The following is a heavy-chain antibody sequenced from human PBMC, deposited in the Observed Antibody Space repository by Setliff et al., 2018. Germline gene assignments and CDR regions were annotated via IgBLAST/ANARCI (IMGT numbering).Heavy chain of an antibody. CDR1: GGSISPYF. V-gene: IGHV4-4*08. J-gene: IGHJ4*02. D-gene: IGHD1-26*01. CDR3: ARDNTMVGATDY. CDR2: IYHNGNT. Sequence: PSETLSLTCTVSGGSISPYFWSWIRQPPGKGLEWIGYIYHNGNTNFNPSLKTRVTVSVDTSKNQFSLRLRSVTAADTAVYFCARDNTMVGATDYWGLGTLVTVS.